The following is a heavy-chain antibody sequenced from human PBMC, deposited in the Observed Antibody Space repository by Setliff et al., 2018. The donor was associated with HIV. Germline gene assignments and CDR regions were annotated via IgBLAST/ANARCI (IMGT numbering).Heavy chain of an antibody. J-gene: IGHJ6*03. CDR3: ARGATVAGMSYYSYYMDV. Sequence: TSETLSLTCTVSGGSISSGGYYWSWIRQYPGKGLEWFGYILYSGSTYYNPSLKSRVTISVDTSKNQFSLKLSSVTAADTAVYYCARGATVAGMSYYSYYMDVWGKGTTVTVSS. CDR2: ILYSGST. CDR1: GGSISSGGYY. V-gene: IGHV4-31*03. D-gene: IGHD6-19*01.